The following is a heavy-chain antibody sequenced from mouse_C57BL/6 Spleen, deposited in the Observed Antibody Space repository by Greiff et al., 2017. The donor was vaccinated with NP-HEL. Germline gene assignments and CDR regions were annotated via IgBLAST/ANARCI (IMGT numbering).Heavy chain of an antibody. CDR3: ARHSLDDYAMDY. CDR2: ISSGGSYT. CDR1: GFTFSSYG. J-gene: IGHJ4*01. Sequence: EVQLMESGGDLVKPGGSLKLSCAASGFTFSSYGMSWVRPTPDKRLEWVATISSGGSYTSYPDSVKGRFTISRDNAKTTLYLQMSSLTSEDTAMYDCARHSLDDYAMDYWGQGTSVTVSS. V-gene: IGHV5-6*01. D-gene: IGHD6-1*01.